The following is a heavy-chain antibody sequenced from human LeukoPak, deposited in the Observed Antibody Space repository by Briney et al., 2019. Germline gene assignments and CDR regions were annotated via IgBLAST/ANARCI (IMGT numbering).Heavy chain of an antibody. CDR3: ARRNRVVVSATYAYNWFDP. CDR2: IYSSGST. J-gene: IGHJ5*02. Sequence: PSETLSLTCAVSGGSISNYYWSWVRQPPGKGLEWIGYIYSSGSTNYNPSLKSRVTISLDTSKNQFSLKLISVTAAGTAVYYCARRNRVVVSATYAYNWFDPWGQGTLVTVSS. CDR1: GGSISNYY. V-gene: IGHV4-4*09. D-gene: IGHD2-15*01.